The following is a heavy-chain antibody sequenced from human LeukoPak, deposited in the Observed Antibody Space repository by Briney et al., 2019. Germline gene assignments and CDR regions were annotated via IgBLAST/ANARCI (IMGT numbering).Heavy chain of an antibody. J-gene: IGHJ4*02. D-gene: IGHD5-24*01. V-gene: IGHV4-59*11. CDR3: ARGGDGYTLYYFDY. CDR2: IYYSGST. CDR1: GGSISSHY. Sequence: SETLSLTCTVSGGSISSHYWSWIRQPPGKGLEWIGYIYYSGSTNSNPSLKSRVTISVDTSKNQFSLKLSSVTAADTAVYYCARGGDGYTLYYFDYWGQGTLVTFSS.